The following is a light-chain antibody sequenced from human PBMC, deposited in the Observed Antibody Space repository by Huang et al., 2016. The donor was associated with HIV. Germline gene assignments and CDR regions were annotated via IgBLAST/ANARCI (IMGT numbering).Light chain of an antibody. Sequence: EIVMTQSPLYLPVTPGEPASISCRSGQSLLNSNGYNYLDWYLQKPGQSPQLLIYLGSNRASGVPDRFSGSGSGTDFTLKISRVEAEDVGVYYCMQALQIPWTFGQGTKVEI. V-gene: IGKV2-28*01. CDR3: MQALQIPWT. CDR1: QSLLNSNGYNY. J-gene: IGKJ1*01. CDR2: LGS.